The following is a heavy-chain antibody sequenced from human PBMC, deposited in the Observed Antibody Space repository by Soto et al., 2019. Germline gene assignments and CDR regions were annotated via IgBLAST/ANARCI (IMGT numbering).Heavy chain of an antibody. CDR3: ARAPPAAAGAYYFAY. J-gene: IGHJ4*02. CDR1: GGTFSSYA. V-gene: IGHV1-69*01. D-gene: IGHD6-13*01. Sequence: QVQLVQSGAAVKKPGSSVKVSCKAAGGTFSSYAISWVRQAPGQWLEWMGGIIPIFGTANYAQKFQGRVTITAEESTSTAYMELSSLRSEDTAVYYCARAPPAAAGAYYFAYWGQGTLVTVSS. CDR2: IIPIFGTA.